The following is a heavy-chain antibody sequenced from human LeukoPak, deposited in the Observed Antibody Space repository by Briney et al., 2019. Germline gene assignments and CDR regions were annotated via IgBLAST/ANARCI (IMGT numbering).Heavy chain of an antibody. J-gene: IGHJ4*02. Sequence: GGSLRLSCAASGFTFSSYWMSWVRQAPGKGLEWVANIKQDGSKKYYVDSVKGRFTISRDNAKNSLYLQMNSLRAEDTAVYYCARGRYCSSTSCYIRDYYFDYWGQGTLVTVSS. CDR1: GFTFSSYW. CDR2: IKQDGSKK. D-gene: IGHD2-2*02. V-gene: IGHV3-7*01. CDR3: ARGRYCSSTSCYIRDYYFDY.